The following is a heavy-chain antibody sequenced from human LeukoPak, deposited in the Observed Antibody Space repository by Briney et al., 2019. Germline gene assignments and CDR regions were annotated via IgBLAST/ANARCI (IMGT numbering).Heavy chain of an antibody. J-gene: IGHJ6*03. CDR2: IGTAGDT. CDR1: GFIFSSYD. Sequence: PGGSLRLSCAASGFIFSSYDMHWVRQATGKGLEWVSAIGTAGDTYYPGSVKGRFTISRENAKNSLYLQMNSLRAGDTAVYYCARARRGGYSSSWYEWGPYYYYYYYMDVWGKGTTVTVSS. D-gene: IGHD6-13*01. V-gene: IGHV3-13*01. CDR3: ARARRGGYSSSWYEWGPYYYYYYYMDV.